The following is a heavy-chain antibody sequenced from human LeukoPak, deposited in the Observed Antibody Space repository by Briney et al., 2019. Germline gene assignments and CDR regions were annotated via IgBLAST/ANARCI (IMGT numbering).Heavy chain of an antibody. CDR3: AKDSLADIDY. J-gene: IGHJ4*02. D-gene: IGHD3-16*01. CDR1: GSTFSSYS. V-gene: IGHV3-30*02. CDR2: IRHDGSIK. Sequence: PGGSLRLSCAASGSTFSSYSMYWVRQAPGKGLEWVAFIRHDGSIKNYADSVKGRSTISRDNSKNTLYLQMNSLRAEDTAVYYCAKDSLADIDYWGQGTLVTVSS.